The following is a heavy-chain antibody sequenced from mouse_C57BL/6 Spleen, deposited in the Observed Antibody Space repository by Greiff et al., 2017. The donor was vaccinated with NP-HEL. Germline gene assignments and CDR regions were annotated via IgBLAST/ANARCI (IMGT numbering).Heavy chain of an antibody. J-gene: IGHJ4*01. CDR2: ILDGSGST. D-gene: IGHD2-3*01. V-gene: IGHV1-9*01. CDR3: ASKGGWLLHSSWLDY. CDR1: GYTFTGYG. Sequence: LQESGAELMKPGASVKLSCTATGYTFTGYGIEWVKQRPGNGLEWIGEILDGSGSTKYTEKFKGKATFTGDTSYNTAYMQLSRLTTEDSAIYYCASKGGWLLHSSWLDYWGQGTSVTVSS.